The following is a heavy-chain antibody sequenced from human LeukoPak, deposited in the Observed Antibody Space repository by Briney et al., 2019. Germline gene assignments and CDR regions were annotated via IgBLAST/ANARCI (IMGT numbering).Heavy chain of an antibody. CDR3: VGGVGWLSDY. CDR2: IEKDGSEK. J-gene: IGHJ4*02. Sequence: GGSLRLSCAASGFSLSSYWMNWVRQAPGKGPEWVANIEKDGSEKNYVDSVKGRFTISRDNAKNLVYLQMNSLRAGDTAVYYCVGGVGWLSDYWGQGTLVTVSS. CDR1: GFSLSSYW. D-gene: IGHD6-19*01. V-gene: IGHV3-7*04.